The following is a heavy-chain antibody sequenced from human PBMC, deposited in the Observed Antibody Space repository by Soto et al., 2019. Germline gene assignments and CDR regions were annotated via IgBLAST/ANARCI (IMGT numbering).Heavy chain of an antibody. J-gene: IGHJ4*02. D-gene: IGHD3-22*01. CDR3: ATPTMLVVVTPDY. V-gene: IGHV3-23*01. Sequence: EVQLLESGGGLVQPGGSLRLSCAASGFTFSSYAMSWVRQAPGKGLEWVSAISGGVGSTYYADSVKGRFTISRDNSKNTLYLQMHNLRAEDTAVYYCATPTMLVVVTPDYWGQGTRVTVSS. CDR2: ISGGVGST. CDR1: GFTFSSYA.